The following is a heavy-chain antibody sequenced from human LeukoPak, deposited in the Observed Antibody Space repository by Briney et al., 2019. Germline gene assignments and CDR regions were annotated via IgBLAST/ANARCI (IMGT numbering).Heavy chain of an antibody. J-gene: IGHJ4*02. CDR1: GGSISRYY. CDR3: AGGGQWLAFDY. CDR2: IHYSGTT. D-gene: IGHD6-19*01. V-gene: IGHV4-59*01. Sequence: SETLSLTCTVSGGSISRYYWSWIRQPPGKGLEWIGYIHYSGTTNYNPSLKSRVTISVDTSKNQFSLKLSSVTAADTAVYYCAGGGQWLAFDYWGQGALVTASS.